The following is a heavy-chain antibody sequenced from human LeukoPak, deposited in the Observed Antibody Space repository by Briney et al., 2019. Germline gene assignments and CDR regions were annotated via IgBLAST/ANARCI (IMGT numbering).Heavy chain of an antibody. CDR3: ARAPSEIGGYYPEYFRH. V-gene: IGHV3-74*01. CDR2: IKSDGST. D-gene: IGHD3-22*01. J-gene: IGHJ1*01. Sequence: GGSLRLSCAASGFTFSSYWMHWVRQAPGKGLVWVSRIKSDGSTRYADSVKGRFTISRDNAKNTVSLQMTSLRAEDTGVYYCARAPSEIGGYYPEYFRHWGQGSLVIVSP. CDR1: GFTFSSYW.